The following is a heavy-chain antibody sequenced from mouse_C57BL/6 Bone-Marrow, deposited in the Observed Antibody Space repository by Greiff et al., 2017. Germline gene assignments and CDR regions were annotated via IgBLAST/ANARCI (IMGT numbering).Heavy chain of an antibody. CDR3: ARSFSYCYFDY. Sequence: QVQLQQPGAELVKPGASVKLSCKASGYTFTSYWMQWVKQRPGQGLEWIGEIDPSDGDTKYNQKFKGKATLTVDTSSTTAYMQLSSLTSEDSAVYYFARSFSYCYFDYWGQGTTLTVSS. CDR1: GYTFTSYW. V-gene: IGHV1-50*01. D-gene: IGHD2-10*01. J-gene: IGHJ2*01. CDR2: IDPSDGDT.